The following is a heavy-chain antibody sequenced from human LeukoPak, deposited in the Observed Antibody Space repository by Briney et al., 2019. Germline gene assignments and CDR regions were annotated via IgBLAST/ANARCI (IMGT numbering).Heavy chain of an antibody. Sequence: GASVKVSCTTSGYSFNSHHVHWVRQAPGQGLEWMGVKFSHDGTTSYTQNFQGRLTMTRDTSTSTVCMELSSLRSEDTAVYYCARDSGNFHYDMDVWGQGTTVTVSS. J-gene: IGHJ6*02. CDR3: ARDSGNFHYDMDV. CDR1: GYSFNSHH. D-gene: IGHD3-10*01. V-gene: IGHV1-46*02. CDR2: KFSHDGTT.